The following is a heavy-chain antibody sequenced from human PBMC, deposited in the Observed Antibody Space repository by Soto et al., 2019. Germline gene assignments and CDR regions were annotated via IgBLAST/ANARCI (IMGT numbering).Heavy chain of an antibody. CDR3: ARDRLGVSVTGGGFDS. CDR2: ISPYNGNT. J-gene: IGHJ4*02. CDR1: GYTFSNFG. D-gene: IGHD2-8*01. V-gene: IGHV1-18*01. Sequence: QVQLVQSGGEVKKPGASVKVSCKASGYTFSNFGLSWVRQAPGQGLELMGWISPYNGNTNYAQKLQGRLTMTTDTSTSTAYMEPRSLRSDDTAVYYCARDRLGVSVTGGGFDSWGQGPLVTVSS.